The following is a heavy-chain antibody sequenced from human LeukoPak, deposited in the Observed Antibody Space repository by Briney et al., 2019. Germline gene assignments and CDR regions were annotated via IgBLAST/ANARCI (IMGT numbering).Heavy chain of an antibody. J-gene: IGHJ4*02. CDR3: ARRRTFGSGSYYHDY. D-gene: IGHD3-10*01. CDR2: ISSGGSTI. CDR1: GFTFSDYY. Sequence: TGGSLRLSCAASGFTFSDYYVSWIRQAPGKGLEWISYISSGGSTIYYADSVRGQFTISRDNAKNSVYLQMNSLRAEDTAVYYCARRRTFGSGSYYHDYWGQGTLVTVSP. V-gene: IGHV3-11*04.